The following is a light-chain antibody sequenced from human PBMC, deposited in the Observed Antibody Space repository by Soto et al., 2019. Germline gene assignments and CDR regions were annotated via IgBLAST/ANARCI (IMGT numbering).Light chain of an antibody. CDR1: SGHSSYA. J-gene: IGLJ1*01. Sequence: QPVLTQSPSASASLGASVKLTCTVSSGHSSYAIAWHQQQPEKGPRYLMKLNSDGSHSKGDGIPDRFSGSSSGAERYLTISSLQSEDEADYYCQTWVTGIYVFGTGTKVTVL. CDR2: LNSDGSH. CDR3: QTWVTGIYV. V-gene: IGLV4-69*01.